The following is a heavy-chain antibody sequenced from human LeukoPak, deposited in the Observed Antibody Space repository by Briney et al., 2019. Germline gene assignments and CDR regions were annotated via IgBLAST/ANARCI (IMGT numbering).Heavy chain of an antibody. CDR3: ARHGDSSSYYFDY. D-gene: IGHD6-6*01. J-gene: IGHJ4*02. CDR1: GGSISSYY. Sequence: TSETLSLTCTVSGGSISSYYWSWIRQPAGKGLEWICRIYSSGSTNYHPSLKSRVTMSVDTSKNQFSLKLSYVTAADTAVYYCARHGDSSSYYFDYWGQGTLVTVSS. V-gene: IGHV4-4*07. CDR2: IYSSGST.